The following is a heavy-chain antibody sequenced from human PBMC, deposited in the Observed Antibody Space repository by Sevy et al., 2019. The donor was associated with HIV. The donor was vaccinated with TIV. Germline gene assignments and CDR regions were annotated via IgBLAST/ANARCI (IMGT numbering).Heavy chain of an antibody. V-gene: IGHV3-15*01. CDR1: GFTFSNAW. CDR3: TTDPDIVVVVAATGAFDI. J-gene: IGHJ3*02. CDR2: IKSKTDGGTT. D-gene: IGHD2-15*01. Sequence: GGSLRLSCAASGFTFSNAWMSWVRQAPGKGLEWVGRIKSKTDGGTTDYAAPVKGRFTISRDDSKNTLYLQMNILKTEDTAVYYCTTDPDIVVVVAATGAFDIWGQGTMVTVSS.